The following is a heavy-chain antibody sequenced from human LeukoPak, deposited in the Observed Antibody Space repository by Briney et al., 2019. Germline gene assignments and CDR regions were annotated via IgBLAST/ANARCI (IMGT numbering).Heavy chain of an antibody. J-gene: IGHJ5*02. V-gene: IGHV3-30*02. CDR1: GFTFSSYW. D-gene: IGHD3-22*01. CDR2: IRSDGSNK. Sequence: PGGSLRLSCAASGFTFSSYWMSWVRQAPGKGLEWVAFIRSDGSNKYYADSVRGRFTISRDNSKNTLYLQMSSLRSEDTAVYYCARKVPNDSSGYYYRGQFDPWGQGTLVTVSS. CDR3: ARKVPNDSSGYYYRGQFDP.